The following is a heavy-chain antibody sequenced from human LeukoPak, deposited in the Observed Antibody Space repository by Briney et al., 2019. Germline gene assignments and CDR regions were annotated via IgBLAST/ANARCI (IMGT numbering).Heavy chain of an antibody. V-gene: IGHV3-23*01. CDR2: ISGSGGST. CDR1: GFTFSSYA. Sequence: PGGSLRLSCAASGFTFSSYAMSWVRQAPGKGLEWVSAISGSGGSTYYADSVKGRFTISRDNSKNTLYLQMNSLRAEDTAVYYCAKGAGILLWFGEFLLDNWFDPWGQGTLVTVSS. CDR3: AKGAGILLWFGEFLLDNWFDP. J-gene: IGHJ5*02. D-gene: IGHD3-10*01.